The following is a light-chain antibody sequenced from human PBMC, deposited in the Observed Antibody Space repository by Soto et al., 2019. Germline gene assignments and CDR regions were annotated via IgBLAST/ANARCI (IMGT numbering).Light chain of an antibody. CDR3: QQYDNLPF. CDR1: QDISNY. Sequence: DIQMTQSPSSLSVSVGDRVTITCQASQDISNYLNWYQQKPGKAPKLLIYDASNLETGVPSRFSGSGSGTDFTFTISSLQPEDIATYYCQQYDNLPFFGGGTKVDIK. V-gene: IGKV1-33*01. J-gene: IGKJ4*01. CDR2: DAS.